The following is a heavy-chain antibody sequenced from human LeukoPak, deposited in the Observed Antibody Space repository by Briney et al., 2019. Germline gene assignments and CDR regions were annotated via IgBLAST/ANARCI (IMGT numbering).Heavy chain of an antibody. CDR1: GYTFTSYG. J-gene: IGHJ4*02. D-gene: IGHD3-22*01. CDR3: ARDLPTRDYYDSSGYYRY. V-gene: IGHV1-18*01. Sequence: GASVKVSCKASGYTFTSYGISWVRQAPGQGLEWMGWISAYNGNTNYAQKLQGRVTMTTDTSTSTAYMELRSLRSDDTAVYYCARDLPTRDYYDSSGYYRYWGQRTLVTVSS. CDR2: ISAYNGNT.